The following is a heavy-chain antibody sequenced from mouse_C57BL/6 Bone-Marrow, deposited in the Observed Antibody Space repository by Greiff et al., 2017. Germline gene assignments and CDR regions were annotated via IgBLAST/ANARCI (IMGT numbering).Heavy chain of an antibody. CDR2: IWGGGST. D-gene: IGHD1-1*01. CDR1: GFSLTSYG. V-gene: IGHV2-9*01. Sequence: VKLVESGPGLVAPSQSLSITCTVSGFSLTSYGVDWVRQPPGKGLEWLGVIWGGGSTNYNSALMSRLSIRKDNSKSQVFLKRTRLQADDTAMYYGSKLLYYGSSDWYFGVWGTGTTVTVSS. J-gene: IGHJ1*03. CDR3: SKLLYYGSSDWYFGV.